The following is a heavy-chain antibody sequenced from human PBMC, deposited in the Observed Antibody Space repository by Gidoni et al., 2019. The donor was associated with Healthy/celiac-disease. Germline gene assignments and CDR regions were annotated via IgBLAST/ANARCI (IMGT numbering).Heavy chain of an antibody. V-gene: IGHV3-23*01. Sequence: EVQLFESGGGLVQPGGSLRLSCAASGFTFSSYAMSWVRQAPGKGLEWVSAISGSGGSTYYADSVKGRFTISRDNSKNTLYLQMNSLRAEDTAVYYCAGVRGVIINSFLDYWGQGTLVTVSS. CDR1: GFTFSSYA. CDR2: ISGSGGST. J-gene: IGHJ4*02. D-gene: IGHD3-10*01. CDR3: AGVRGVIINSFLDY.